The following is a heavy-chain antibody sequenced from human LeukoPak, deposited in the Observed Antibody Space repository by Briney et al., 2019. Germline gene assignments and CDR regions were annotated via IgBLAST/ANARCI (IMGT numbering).Heavy chain of an antibody. V-gene: IGHV4-4*09. CDR2: IYTSGST. CDR3: ARQKCTSTSCLTKNAFDI. D-gene: IGHD2-2*01. J-gene: IGHJ3*02. Sequence: SETLSLTCTVSGSISGYYWSWIRQPPGKGLEWIGYIYTSGSTNYNPSLESRVTISVDTSKNQFSLGLSSVTAADTAVYYCARQKCTSTSCLTKNAFDIWGQGTMVTVSS. CDR1: GSISGYY.